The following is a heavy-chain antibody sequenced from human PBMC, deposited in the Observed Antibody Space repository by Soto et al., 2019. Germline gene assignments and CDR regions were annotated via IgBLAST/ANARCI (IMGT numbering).Heavy chain of an antibody. CDR2: ISGSGTKT. CDR1: GFSFSSYA. CDR3: AKDHPVIEVVKVFEY. V-gene: IGHV3-23*01. J-gene: IGHJ4*02. D-gene: IGHD3-22*01. Sequence: GSLRLSCAASGFSFSSYAMSWVRQAPGKGLDWVSAISGSGTKTHYADSVKGRFTISRDNSKNTLYLQMNSLRAEDTAVYYCAKDHPVIEVVKVFEYWGRGALVTVSS.